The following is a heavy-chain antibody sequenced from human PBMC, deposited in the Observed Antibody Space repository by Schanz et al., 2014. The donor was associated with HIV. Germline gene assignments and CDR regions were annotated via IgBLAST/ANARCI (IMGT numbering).Heavy chain of an antibody. CDR2: IWYDGGIK. Sequence: QVQLVESGGGVVQPGRSLRLSCAVSGFTFSNYAMHWVRQAPGKGLEWVAVIWYDGGIKYYADPAKGRFTISRDNSKNSLSLQMNSLRDEDTAVYYCARSPSYGMDVWGQGTTVTVSS. J-gene: IGHJ6*02. CDR1: GFTFSNYA. CDR3: ARSPSYGMDV. V-gene: IGHV3-33*08.